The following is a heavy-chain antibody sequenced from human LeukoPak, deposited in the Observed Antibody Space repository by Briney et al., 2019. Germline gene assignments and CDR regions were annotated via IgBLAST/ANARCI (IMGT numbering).Heavy chain of an antibody. V-gene: IGHV3-30-3*01. CDR3: ARVPQGLRFGNAFDI. CDR1: GFTFSSYA. Sequence: GGSLRLSCAASGFTFSSYAMHWVRQAPGKGLEWVAVISYDGSNKYYADSVKGRFTISRDNSKNTLYLQMNSLRAEDTAVYYCARVPQGLRFGNAFDIWGQGTMATVSS. D-gene: IGHD3-3*01. CDR2: ISYDGSNK. J-gene: IGHJ3*02.